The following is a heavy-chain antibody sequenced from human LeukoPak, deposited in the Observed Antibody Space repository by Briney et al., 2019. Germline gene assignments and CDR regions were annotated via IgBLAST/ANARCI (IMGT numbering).Heavy chain of an antibody. CDR1: GGSISSGGYY. V-gene: IGHV4-61*08. Sequence: SETLSLTCTVSGGSISSGGYYWSWIRQPPGKGLEWIGYIYYSGSTNYNPSLKSRVTISVDTSKNQFSLKLSSVTAADTAVYYCARVGYYYDSSGYLGGVYFDYWGQGTLVTVSS. J-gene: IGHJ4*02. CDR3: ARVGYYYDSSGYLGGVYFDY. CDR2: IYYSGST. D-gene: IGHD3-22*01.